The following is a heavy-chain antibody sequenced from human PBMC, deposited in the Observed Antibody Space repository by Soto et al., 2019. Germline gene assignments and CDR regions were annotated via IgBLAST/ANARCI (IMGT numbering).Heavy chain of an antibody. D-gene: IGHD6-19*01. CDR2: IFYSGST. J-gene: IGHJ4*02. CDR1: GDSISSSNYF. Sequence: SETLSLTCTVSGDSISSSNYFCGWIRQPPGKGLEWIGTIFYSGSTYYNPSLKSRVTISVDTSKNQFPLRLISVTAADTALYYCARRYGWLYFDYWGQGSLVTVSS. V-gene: IGHV4-39*01. CDR3: ARRYGWLYFDY.